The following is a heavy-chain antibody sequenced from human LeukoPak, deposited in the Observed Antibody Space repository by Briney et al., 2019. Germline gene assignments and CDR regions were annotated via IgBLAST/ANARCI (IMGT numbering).Heavy chain of an antibody. D-gene: IGHD5-24*01. CDR1: GGFISGYY. CDR2: IYYTGST. J-gene: IGHJ4*02. Sequence: SETLSLTCTVSGGFISGYYWTWIRQPPGKGLEWIGYIYYTGSTNYNPSLKSRVTISVDTSKNQFSLNLSSVTAADTALYYCARFDRDGYNLDYWGQGTLVTVSS. CDR3: ARFDRDGYNLDY. V-gene: IGHV4-59*01.